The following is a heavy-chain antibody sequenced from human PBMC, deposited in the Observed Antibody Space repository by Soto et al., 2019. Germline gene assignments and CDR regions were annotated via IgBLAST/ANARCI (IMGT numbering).Heavy chain of an antibody. Sequence: GRDFRVPSEASALMPRRHSMNLFRLALEKELEWGSSFRTDPSYLYYAGSVKGRFTISRDNAKNSLYLQMNSLRVEDTAVYYCARDQGLLRYGYSDYWGQGT. D-gene: IGHD3-9*01. CDR2: FRTDPSYL. CDR1: ALMPRRHS. J-gene: IGHJ4*02. CDR3: ARDQGLLRYGYSDY. V-gene: IGHV3-21*06.